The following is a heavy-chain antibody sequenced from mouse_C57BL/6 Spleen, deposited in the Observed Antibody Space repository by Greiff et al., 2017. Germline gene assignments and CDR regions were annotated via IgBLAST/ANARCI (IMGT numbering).Heavy chain of an antibody. Sequence: QVQLQQPGAELVMPGASVKLSCKASGYTFTSYWMHWVKQRPGQGLEWIGEIDPSDSYTNYNQKFKGKSTLTVDKSSSTAYMQLSNLTSEDSAVYDCARFITSPDWYFDDWGTGTTVTVSS. D-gene: IGHD1-1*01. CDR3: ARFITSPDWYFDD. J-gene: IGHJ1*03. V-gene: IGHV1-69*01. CDR1: GYTFTSYW. CDR2: IDPSDSYT.